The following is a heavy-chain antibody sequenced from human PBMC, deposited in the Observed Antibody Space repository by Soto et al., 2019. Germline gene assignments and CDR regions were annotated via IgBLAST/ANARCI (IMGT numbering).Heavy chain of an antibody. D-gene: IGHD2-15*01. V-gene: IGHV1-18*01. CDR2: ISAYNGNT. Sequence: ASVKVSCKASGYTFTSYGISWVRQAPGQGLEWMGWISAYNGNTNYAQKLQGRVTMTTDTSTSTAYMELRSLRSDDTAVYYCARDLLLLGGCQYYFDYWGQGTLVTVSS. CDR1: GYTFTSYG. J-gene: IGHJ4*02. CDR3: ARDLLLLGGCQYYFDY.